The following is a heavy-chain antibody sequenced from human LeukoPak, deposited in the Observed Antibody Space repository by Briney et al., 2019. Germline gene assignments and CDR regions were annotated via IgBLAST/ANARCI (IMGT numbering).Heavy chain of an antibody. CDR1: GGSISSSSYY. D-gene: IGHD1-26*01. J-gene: IGHJ4*02. V-gene: IGHV4-39*07. CDR3: ARPQPGGSGSYYFDY. Sequence: PSETLSLTCTVSGGSISSSSYYWGWIRQPPGKGPEWIGSIYHSGSTYYNPSLKSRVTISVDTSKNQFSLKLSSVTAADTAVYYCARPQPGGSGSYYFDYWGQGTLVTVSS. CDR2: IYHSGST.